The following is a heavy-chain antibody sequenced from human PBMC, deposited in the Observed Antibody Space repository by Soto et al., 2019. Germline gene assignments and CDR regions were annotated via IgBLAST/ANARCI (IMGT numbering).Heavy chain of an antibody. V-gene: IGHV4-38-2*01. D-gene: IGHD2-21*01. CDR3: AGGGGGDYRDAFDI. Sequence: SETLSLTCVVSGYTIRNGYYWGWIRQSPGKGLEWIGTLFHVGSPYYNPSLKSRVTMSVDTSKNQFSLMLSSVTAADAAVYYWAGGGGGDYRDAFDIWGQGTVVTVSS. J-gene: IGHJ3*02. CDR1: GYTIRNGYY. CDR2: LFHVGSP.